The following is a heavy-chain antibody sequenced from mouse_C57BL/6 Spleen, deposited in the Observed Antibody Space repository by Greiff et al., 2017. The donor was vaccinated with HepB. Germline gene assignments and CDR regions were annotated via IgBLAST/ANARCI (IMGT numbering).Heavy chain of an antibody. Sequence: VQLQQSGAELVKPGASVKISCKASGYAFSSYWMNWVKQRPGKGLEWIGQIYPGDGDTNYNGKFKGKATLTADKSSSTAYMQLSSLTSEDSAVYFWARGGSSYWYFDVWGTGTTVTVSS. CDR2: IYPGDGDT. CDR3: ARGGSSYWYFDV. J-gene: IGHJ1*03. CDR1: GYAFSSYW. V-gene: IGHV1-80*01. D-gene: IGHD1-1*01.